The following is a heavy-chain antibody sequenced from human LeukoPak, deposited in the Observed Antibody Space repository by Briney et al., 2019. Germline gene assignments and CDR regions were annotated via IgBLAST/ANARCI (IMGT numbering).Heavy chain of an antibody. CDR1: GGSFSGYY. Sequence: NSSETLSLTCAVYGGSFSGYYWSWVRQPPGKGLEWIGEINHSGSTNHNPSLKSRVTISVETSKNQFSLKLSSVTAADTAVYYCARRHDYYYGSGSHNNWFDPWGQGTLVTVSS. J-gene: IGHJ5*02. CDR2: INHSGST. D-gene: IGHD3-10*01. V-gene: IGHV4-34*01. CDR3: ARRHDYYYGSGSHNNWFDP.